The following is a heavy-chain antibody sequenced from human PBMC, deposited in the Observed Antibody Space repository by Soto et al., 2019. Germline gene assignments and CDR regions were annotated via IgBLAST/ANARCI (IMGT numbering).Heavy chain of an antibody. D-gene: IGHD6-19*01. CDR1: GFTFTSSA. J-gene: IGHJ5*02. Sequence: QMQLVQSGPEVKKPGTSVKVSCKASGFTFTSSAVQWVRQARGQRLEWIGWVVVGSGNTNYAQKCQERVTITRDMSTSTAYMELSSLRAEDTAVYYCAADQKLAGISSWGQGTLVTVSS. CDR2: VVVGSGNT. CDR3: AADQKLAGISS. V-gene: IGHV1-58*01.